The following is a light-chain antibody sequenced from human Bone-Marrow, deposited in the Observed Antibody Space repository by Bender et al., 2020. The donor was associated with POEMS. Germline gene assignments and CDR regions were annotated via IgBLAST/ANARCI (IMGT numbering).Light chain of an antibody. CDR2: SSH. CDR3: AVWDDSLNGWV. Sequence: QSVLTQPPSASGTPGQMVTISCSGGSSNIGAHAVNWYQHLPGTAPKLLIYSSHRRPSEVPDRFSGSRSGTSDSLAIGGLQSEDEADYYCAVWDDSLNGWVFGGGTKLTVL. CDR1: SSNIGAHA. J-gene: IGLJ3*02. V-gene: IGLV1-44*01.